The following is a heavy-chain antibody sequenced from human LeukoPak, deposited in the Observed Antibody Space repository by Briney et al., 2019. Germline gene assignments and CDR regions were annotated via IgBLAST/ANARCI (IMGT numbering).Heavy chain of an antibody. Sequence: SVKVSCKASGGTFSTYAISWVRQGPGQGLEWMGGIIPIFGTANYAQKFQGRVTITADKSTSTAYMELSSLRSEDTAVYYCARLLVNYYYDSSGYFDYWGQGTLVTVSS. CDR3: ARLLVNYYYDSSGYFDY. CDR2: IIPIFGTA. D-gene: IGHD3-22*01. CDR1: GGTFSTYA. J-gene: IGHJ4*02. V-gene: IGHV1-69*06.